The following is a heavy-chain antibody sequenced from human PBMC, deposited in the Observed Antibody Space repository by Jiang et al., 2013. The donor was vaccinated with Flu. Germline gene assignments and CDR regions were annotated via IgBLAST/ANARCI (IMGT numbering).Heavy chain of an antibody. V-gene: IGHV4-59*01. CDR3: AGSQVRGVMSYYGMDV. CDR2: IYYSGST. J-gene: IGHJ6*04. CDR1: GGSISSYY. Sequence: GLVKPSETLSLTCTVSGGSISSYYWSWIRQPPGKGLEWIGYIYYSGSTNYNPSLKSRVTISVDTSKNQFSLKLSSVTAADTAVYYCAGSQVRGVMSYYGMDVWGKGTTVTVSS. D-gene: IGHD3-10*01.